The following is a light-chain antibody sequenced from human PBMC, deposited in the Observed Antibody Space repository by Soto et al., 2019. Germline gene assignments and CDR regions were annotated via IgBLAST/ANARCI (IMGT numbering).Light chain of an antibody. Sequence: QSVRTQPPSASGTPGQRVAISCSGSSSNIGSNTVNWYQQLPGTAPKVLIYSNNQRPSGVPDRFSGSKSDTSASLAISGLQSEDEADYYCAAWDDGLNGFWVFGTGTKVTVL. CDR1: SSNIGSNT. CDR3: AAWDDGLNGFWV. V-gene: IGLV1-44*01. J-gene: IGLJ1*01. CDR2: SNN.